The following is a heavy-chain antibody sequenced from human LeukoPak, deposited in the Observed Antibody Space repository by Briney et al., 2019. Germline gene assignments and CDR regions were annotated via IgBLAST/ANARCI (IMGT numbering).Heavy chain of an antibody. CDR3: ARYYCSVQRCYHFDY. V-gene: IGHV4-61*08. J-gene: IGHJ4*02. Sequence: SETLSLTCTVSGGSISSGDYYWSWIRQPPGKGLEWIAYIHYSGRAGYNPSLESRVSTSVDTSKNQFSLNLNFVTAADTAVYYCARYYCSVQRCYHFDYWGQGALVTVSS. D-gene: IGHD2-15*01. CDR1: GGSISSGDYY. CDR2: IHYSGRA.